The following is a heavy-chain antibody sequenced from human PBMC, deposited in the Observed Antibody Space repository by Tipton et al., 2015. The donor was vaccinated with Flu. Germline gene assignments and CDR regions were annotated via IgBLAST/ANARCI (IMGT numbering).Heavy chain of an antibody. J-gene: IGHJ5*02. CDR3: ARDPSGTYGLNH. V-gene: IGHV4-31*02. CDR1: GVSISSGDFY. CDR2: IHRSGNT. D-gene: IGHD1-26*01. Sequence: LRLSCSVSGVSISSGDFYWTWIRQHPGKGLEWIGYIHRSGNTYYNPSLKSRVTISVDTSKNQFSLKVNSVTAADTALYFCARDPSGTYGLNHWGQGTLVTVSS.